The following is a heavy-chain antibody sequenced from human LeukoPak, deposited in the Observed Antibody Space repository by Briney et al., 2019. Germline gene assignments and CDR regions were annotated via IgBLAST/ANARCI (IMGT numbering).Heavy chain of an antibody. CDR3: ARGSSWYGD. V-gene: IGHV4-59*08. J-gene: IGHJ4*02. D-gene: IGHD6-13*01. CDR1: GGSISGYY. Sequence: PSETLSLTCSVSGGSISGYYWSWIRQPPGKGLEWIGYIYFTGTTNYYPSLQSRVTISLDTSKNQFSLKLRSVTAADTAVYYCARGSSWYGDWGQGTLVTVSS. CDR2: IYFTGTT.